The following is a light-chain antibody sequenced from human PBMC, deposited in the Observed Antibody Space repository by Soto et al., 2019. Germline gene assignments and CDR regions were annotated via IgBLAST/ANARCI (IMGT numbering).Light chain of an antibody. CDR3: SSYRSSSTLYV. CDR2: DVS. V-gene: IGLV2-14*01. J-gene: IGLJ1*01. CDR1: SRDVGGYNY. Sequence: QSALTQPASVSGSPGQSITISCTGTSRDVGGYNYVSWYQQHPGKAPKLMIFDVSNRPSGVSIRFSGSKSGNTASLTISGLQAVDEADYYCSSYRSSSTLYVFGTGTKVTVL.